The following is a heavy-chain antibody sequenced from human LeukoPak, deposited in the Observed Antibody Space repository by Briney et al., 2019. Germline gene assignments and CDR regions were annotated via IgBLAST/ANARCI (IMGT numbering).Heavy chain of an antibody. V-gene: IGHV4-39*07. CDR2: IYYSGST. D-gene: IGHD3-10*01. J-gene: IGHJ5*02. Sequence: PSETLSLTCTVSGGSISSSNYYWGWIRQPPGKGLEWIGSIYYSGSTYYSPSLKSRVTISVDTSKNQFSLKLSSVTAADTALYYCARNIKDYGSGSYYNWFDPWGQGTLVTVSS. CDR3: ARNIKDYGSGSYYNWFDP. CDR1: GGSISSSNYY.